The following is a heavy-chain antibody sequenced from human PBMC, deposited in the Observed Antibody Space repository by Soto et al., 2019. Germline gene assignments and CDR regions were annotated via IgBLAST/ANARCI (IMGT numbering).Heavy chain of an antibody. V-gene: IGHV4-30-4*01. D-gene: IGHD2-21*01. Sequence: HVQLQESGPGLVKPSQTLSLTCTVSGASISSGDDYWSWTRQPPGRGLEWLGFIFYDGSTYYNPSLKRRPTISVDTSMNQFPLSLTSMTAADTALYYCASIHEHYFGTWGQGTLVTVS. CDR2: IFYDGST. J-gene: IGHJ4*02. CDR3: ASIHEHYFGT. CDR1: GASISSGDDY.